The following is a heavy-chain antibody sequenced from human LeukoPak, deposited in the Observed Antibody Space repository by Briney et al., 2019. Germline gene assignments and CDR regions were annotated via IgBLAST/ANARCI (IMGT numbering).Heavy chain of an antibody. CDR3: ARTLPETTVDYFDY. D-gene: IGHD4-23*01. J-gene: IGHJ4*02. CDR2: ISSSSSYI. V-gene: IGHV3-21*01. Sequence: LSLTCTVSGGSISSGGYYWSWVRQAPGKGLEWVSSISSSSSYIYYADSVKGRFTISRDNAKNSLYLQMNSLRAEDTAVYYCARTLPETTVDYFDYWGQGTLVTVSS. CDR1: GGSISSGGYY.